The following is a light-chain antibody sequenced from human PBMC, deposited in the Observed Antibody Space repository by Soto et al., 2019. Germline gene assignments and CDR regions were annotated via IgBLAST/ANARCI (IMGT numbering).Light chain of an antibody. CDR1: NSDVGTFYF. V-gene: IGLV2-11*01. CDR2: DVT. Sequence: QSVLTQPRSVSGSPGQSVTISCTGTNSDVGTFYFVSWYQQYPDKAPKLIIYDVTERPSGVPDRFSGSKSGNTASLTISGLQAEDEADYYCSSYTSRTTYVFGTGTKVTVL. CDR3: SSYTSRTTYV. J-gene: IGLJ1*01.